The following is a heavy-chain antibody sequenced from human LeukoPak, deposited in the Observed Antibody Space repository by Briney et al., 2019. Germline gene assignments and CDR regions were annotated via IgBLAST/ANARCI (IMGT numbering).Heavy chain of an antibody. CDR3: ARDSGEKTYYDFWSGYYTEY. CDR2: IYTSGGT. V-gene: IGHV4-4*07. J-gene: IGHJ4*02. Sequence: SETLSLTCTVSGGSISSYYWSWIRQPAGKGLEWIGRIYTSGGTNYNPSLKSRVTMSVDTSKNQFSLKLSSVTAADTAVCYCARDSGEKTYYDFWSGYYTEYWGQGTLVTVSS. D-gene: IGHD3-3*01. CDR1: GGSISSYY.